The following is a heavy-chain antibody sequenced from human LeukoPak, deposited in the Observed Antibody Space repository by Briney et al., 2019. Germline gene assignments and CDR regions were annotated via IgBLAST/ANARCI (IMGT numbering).Heavy chain of an antibody. CDR3: ARVLGLRQGNYYYGMDV. V-gene: IGHV1-69*05. CDR2: IIPIFGTA. Sequence: SVKVSCKASGGTFSSYAISWVRQAPGQGLEWMGGIIPIFGTANYAQKFQGRVTITRVTSASTAYMELSSLRSEDTAVYYCARVLGLRQGNYYYGMDVWGQGTTVTVSS. D-gene: IGHD3-10*01. CDR1: GGTFSSYA. J-gene: IGHJ6*02.